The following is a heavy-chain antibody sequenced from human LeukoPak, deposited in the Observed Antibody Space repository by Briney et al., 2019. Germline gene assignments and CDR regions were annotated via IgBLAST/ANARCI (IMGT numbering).Heavy chain of an antibody. V-gene: IGHV6-1*01. CDR2: TYYRSKWYN. Sequence: SQTLSLTCVVSGDRVSSKNGAWNWIRQSPSRGLEWLGGTYYRSKWYNDYAESMEGRMTISQDTSKNQYSLHLNSVTPDDTAVYYCARDFGTTGWHTFDYWGQGTLVTVSS. D-gene: IGHD6-19*01. J-gene: IGHJ4*02. CDR1: GDRVSSKNGA. CDR3: ARDFGTTGWHTFDY.